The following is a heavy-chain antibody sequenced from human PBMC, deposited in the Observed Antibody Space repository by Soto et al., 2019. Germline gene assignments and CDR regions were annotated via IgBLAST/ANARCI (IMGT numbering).Heavy chain of an antibody. V-gene: IGHV3-23*01. Sequence: GGSLRLSCAASGFTFSSYVMSWVRQAPGKGLEWVSAISGSGGSTYYADSVKGRFTISRDNSKNTLYLQMNSLRAEDTAVYYCAKGDYDILYYFDYWGRGTLVTVSS. CDR3: AKGDYDILYYFDY. D-gene: IGHD3-9*01. J-gene: IGHJ4*02. CDR2: ISGSGGST. CDR1: GFTFSSYV.